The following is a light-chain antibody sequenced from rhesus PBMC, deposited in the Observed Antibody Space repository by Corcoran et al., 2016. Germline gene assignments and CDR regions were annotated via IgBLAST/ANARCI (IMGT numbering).Light chain of an antibody. CDR3: QRYSSSTLT. V-gene: IGKV1-22*01. CDR1: QSISSW. J-gene: IGKJ4*01. Sequence: DIQMTQSPSSLSASVGDTVTITCRASQSISSWLAWYQQKPGKAPKLLIYKASLLQSGVPSRVSGSGSGTDFTLPISSLQSEDFATYYCQRYSSSTLTFGGGTKVEIK. CDR2: KAS.